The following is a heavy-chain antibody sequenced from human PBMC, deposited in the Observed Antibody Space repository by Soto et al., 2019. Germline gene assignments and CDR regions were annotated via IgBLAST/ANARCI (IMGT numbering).Heavy chain of an antibody. CDR1: GGSISSSSYY. Sequence: SETLSLTCTVSGGSISSSSYYWGWIRQPPGKGLEWIGSIYYSGSTYYNPSLKSRVTISVDTSKNQFSLKLSSVTAADTAVYYCARERRTVTTDYFDYWGQGTLVTVSS. D-gene: IGHD4-17*01. CDR2: IYYSGST. J-gene: IGHJ4*02. V-gene: IGHV4-39*07. CDR3: ARERRTVTTDYFDY.